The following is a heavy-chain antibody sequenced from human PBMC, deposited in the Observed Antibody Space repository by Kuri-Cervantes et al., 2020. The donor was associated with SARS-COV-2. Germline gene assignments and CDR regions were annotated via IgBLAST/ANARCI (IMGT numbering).Heavy chain of an antibody. CDR2: IRYDGNSK. J-gene: IGHJ4*02. CDR1: GFTFRSYG. D-gene: IGHD1-26*01. Sequence: GESLKISCAASGFTFRSYGMHWVRQAPGKGLEWVAFIRYDGNSKFYADSVKGRFTISRDNSRNTLFLQMSGLKSEDTSIYYCAKDRGAYQNALAYWGQGTLVTVSS. V-gene: IGHV3-30*02. CDR3: AKDRGAYQNALAY.